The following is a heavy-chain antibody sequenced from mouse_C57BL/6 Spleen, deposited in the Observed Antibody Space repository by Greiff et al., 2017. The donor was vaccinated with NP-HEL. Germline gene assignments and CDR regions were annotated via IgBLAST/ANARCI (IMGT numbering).Heavy chain of an antibody. CDR2: IYPGNSDT. Sequence: VQLQQSGTVLARPGASVKMSCKTSGYTFTSYWMHWVKQRPGQGLEWIGAIYPGNSDTSYNQKFKGKAKLTAVTSASTAYMELSSLTNEDSAVYYCTRSGKSGLRGFDYWGQGTTLTVSS. D-gene: IGHD2-4*01. V-gene: IGHV1-5*01. CDR3: TRSGKSGLRGFDY. CDR1: GYTFTSYW. J-gene: IGHJ2*01.